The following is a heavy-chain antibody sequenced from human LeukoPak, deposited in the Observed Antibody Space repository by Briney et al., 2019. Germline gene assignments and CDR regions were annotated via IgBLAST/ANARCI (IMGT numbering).Heavy chain of an antibody. D-gene: IGHD6-13*01. V-gene: IGHV1-18*01. Sequence: ASVKVSCKASGYTFPSYGISWVRQPPGQGLEGVGLISAYNGNTNYEQKLQGRVTMTTDTYTSTAYMELRSLRSDDTAVYYCARDYNIAAAGADYFDYWGQGTLVTVSS. J-gene: IGHJ4*02. CDR3: ARDYNIAAAGADYFDY. CDR2: ISAYNGNT. CDR1: GYTFPSYG.